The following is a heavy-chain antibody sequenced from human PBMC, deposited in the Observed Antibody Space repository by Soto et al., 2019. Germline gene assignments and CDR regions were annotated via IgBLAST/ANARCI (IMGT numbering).Heavy chain of an antibody. J-gene: IGHJ4*02. CDR1: GYTFTSYY. CDR2: INPSGGST. Sequence: ASVKVSCKASGYTFTSYYMHWVRQAPGQGLEWMGIINPSGGSTSYAQKFQGRVTMTRDTSTSTVYMELSSLRSEDTAVYYCARSFLWFGELIPYYFDYWGQGTLVTVSS. D-gene: IGHD3-10*01. V-gene: IGHV1-46*03. CDR3: ARSFLWFGELIPYYFDY.